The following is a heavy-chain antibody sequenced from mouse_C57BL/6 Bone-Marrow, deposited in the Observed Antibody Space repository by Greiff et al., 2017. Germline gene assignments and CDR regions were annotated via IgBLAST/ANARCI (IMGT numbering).Heavy chain of an antibody. J-gene: IGHJ4*01. Sequence: EVKVEESGGDLVKPGGSLKLSCAASGFTFSSYGMSWVRQTPDKRLEWVATISSGGSYTYYPDSVKGRFTISRDNAKNTLYLQMSSLKSEDTAMYYCARQGSYYYGSSYVFHVHYYAMDYWGQGTSVTVSS. CDR2: ISSGGSYT. CDR1: GFTFSSYG. D-gene: IGHD1-1*01. V-gene: IGHV5-6*02. CDR3: ARQGSYYYGSSYVFHVHYYAMDY.